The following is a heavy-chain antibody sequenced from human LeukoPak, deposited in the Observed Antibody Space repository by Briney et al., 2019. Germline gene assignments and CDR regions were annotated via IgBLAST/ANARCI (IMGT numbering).Heavy chain of an antibody. J-gene: IGHJ4*02. D-gene: IGHD6-19*01. CDR1: GYTFTSYA. Sequence: ASVKVSCKASGYTFTSYAMNWVRQAPGQGLEWMGWISAYNGNTNYAQKLQGRVTMTTDTSTSTAYMELRSLRSDDTAVYYCARDSIAVAGTDYWGQGTLVTVSS. CDR2: ISAYNGNT. V-gene: IGHV1-18*01. CDR3: ARDSIAVAGTDY.